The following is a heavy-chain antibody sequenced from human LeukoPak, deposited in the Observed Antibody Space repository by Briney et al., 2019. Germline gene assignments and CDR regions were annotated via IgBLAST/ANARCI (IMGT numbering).Heavy chain of an antibody. CDR3: TTDIVVVPASMDV. V-gene: IGHV3-15*01. J-gene: IGHJ6*03. D-gene: IGHD2-2*01. CDR1: GFTFSNAW. CDR2: IKSKTDGGTT. Sequence: GGSLRLSCAASGFTFSNAWMSWVRQAPGKGLEWVGRIKSKTDGGTTDYAAPVKGRFTISRDDSKNTLYLQMNSLKTEDTAVYYCTTDIVVVPASMDVWGKGTTATVSS.